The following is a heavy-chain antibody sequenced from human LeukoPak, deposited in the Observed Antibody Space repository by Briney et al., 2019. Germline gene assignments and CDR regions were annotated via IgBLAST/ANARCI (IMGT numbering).Heavy chain of an antibody. J-gene: IGHJ4*02. CDR3: ARHGHRNEYNSPGVDY. CDR1: GGSISSGSYF. V-gene: IGHV4-39*01. D-gene: IGHD6-6*01. CDR2: MFYSGAT. Sequence: SETLSLTCTVSGGSISSGSYFWGWIRQPPGKGLEWVASMFYSGATYYNPSLKSRVTISVDTSKTQFSLQPNSVTAADTAVYYCARHGHRNEYNSPGVDYWGQGTLVTVSS.